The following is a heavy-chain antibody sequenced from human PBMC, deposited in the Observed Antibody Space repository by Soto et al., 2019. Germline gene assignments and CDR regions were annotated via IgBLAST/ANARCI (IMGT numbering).Heavy chain of an antibody. V-gene: IGHV3-23*01. CDR1: GFTFSSYG. J-gene: IGHJ4*02. CDR3: AKDRRAGGNYGFYSDF. CDR2: SSATGAGR. D-gene: IGHD1-7*01. Sequence: EVQLLESGGGLVQPGGSLTLSCAASGFTFSSYGMTWVRQAPGKGLEWVSFSSATGAGRYYADSVKGRFTISRDNSKNTRYLQMSSLRADDTAVYYCAKDRRAGGNYGFYSDFWGQGALVIVSS.